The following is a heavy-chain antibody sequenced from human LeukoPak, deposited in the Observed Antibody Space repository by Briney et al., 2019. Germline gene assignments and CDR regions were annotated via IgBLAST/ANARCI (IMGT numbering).Heavy chain of an antibody. CDR1: GDSISSSRYY. CDR3: ARHGREDIVVVPAAPPLN. D-gene: IGHD2-2*01. Sequence: SETLSLTCTVSGDSISSSRYYWGWIRQPPGKGLEWIGRVYYTGSTYYNPSLKSRVTISVDTSKNQFSLKLSSVTAADTAVYYCARHGREDIVVVPAAPPLNWGQGTLVTVSS. V-gene: IGHV4-39*01. CDR2: VYYTGST. J-gene: IGHJ4*02.